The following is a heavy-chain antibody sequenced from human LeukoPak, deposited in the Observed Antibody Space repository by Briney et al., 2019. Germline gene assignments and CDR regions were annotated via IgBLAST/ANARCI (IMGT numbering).Heavy chain of an antibody. CDR2: VNPNSGDT. Sequence: ASVKVSCKASGYTFTSYAMNWVRQAPGQGPEWMGWVNPNSGDTNYAQNFQGRVTMTRDTSNSTAYMELSRLRSDDTAVYYCERGEHTGSNYWGQGTLVTVSS. D-gene: IGHD1/OR15-1a*01. J-gene: IGHJ4*02. CDR3: ERGEHTGSNY. V-gene: IGHV1-2*02. CDR1: GYTFTSYA.